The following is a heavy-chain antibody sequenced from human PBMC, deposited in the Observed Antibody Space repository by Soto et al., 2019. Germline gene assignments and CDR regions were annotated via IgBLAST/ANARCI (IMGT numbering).Heavy chain of an antibody. CDR2: ISTTGNYI. V-gene: IGHV3-21*06. J-gene: IGHJ6*02. Sequence: GGSLRLSCAASGFTFSSYTMNWVRQAPGKGLEWVSTISTTGNYINYADSVKGRFTVSRDNAKNLLYLHLNRLRADDTGVYYCARCSSGWYRYGMDVWGQGTTVTVSS. CDR3: ARCSSGWYRYGMDV. D-gene: IGHD6-19*01. CDR1: GFTFSSYT.